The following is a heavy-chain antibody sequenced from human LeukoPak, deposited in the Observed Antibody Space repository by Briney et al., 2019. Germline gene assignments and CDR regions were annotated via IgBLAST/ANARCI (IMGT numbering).Heavy chain of an antibody. J-gene: IGHJ1*01. CDR2: ISGSGGST. D-gene: IGHD6-19*01. Sequence: PGGSLRLSCAASGFTFSSYAMSWVRQAPGKGLEWVSAISGSGGSTYYADSVKGRFTISRDNSKNTLYLQMNSLRAEDAAVYYCAKDRPYSSGWYVSAEYFQHWGQGTLVTVSS. V-gene: IGHV3-23*01. CDR1: GFTFSSYA. CDR3: AKDRPYSSGWYVSAEYFQH.